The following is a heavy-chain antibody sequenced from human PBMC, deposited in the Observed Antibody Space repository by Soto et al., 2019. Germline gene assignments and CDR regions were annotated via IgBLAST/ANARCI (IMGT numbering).Heavy chain of an antibody. CDR3: ARDKYGPLDY. Sequence: QVHLVQSGAEVKKPGASVKVSCRPFGYTFTAYYIHWVRQAPGQGLEWMGWVDPNSGDSSKVQSFQGRVTMTRDTSTSTGYMELSWLRSDDTAVYYCARDKYGPLDYWGQGTLVTVSS. CDR1: GYTFTAYY. J-gene: IGHJ4*02. CDR2: VDPNSGDS. V-gene: IGHV1-2*02. D-gene: IGHD3-10*01.